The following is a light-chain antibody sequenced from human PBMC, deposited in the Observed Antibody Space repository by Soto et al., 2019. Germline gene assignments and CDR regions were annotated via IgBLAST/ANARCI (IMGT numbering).Light chain of an antibody. CDR1: SSNIGAGYD. V-gene: IGLV1-40*01. CDR2: GNS. Sequence: QSVLTQPPSVSGAPGQRVTISCTGSSSNIGAGYDVHWYQQLPGTAPKLLIYGNSNRPSGVPDRFSGSKSGTSASLAITGXXAXXXAXXYCQSYDSSLSGWVFGGGTKLTVL. J-gene: IGLJ3*02. CDR3: QSYDSSLSGWV.